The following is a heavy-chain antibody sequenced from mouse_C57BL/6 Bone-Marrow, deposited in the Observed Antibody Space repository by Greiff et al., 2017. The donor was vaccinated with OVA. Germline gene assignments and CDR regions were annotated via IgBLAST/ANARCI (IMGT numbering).Heavy chain of an antibody. J-gene: IGHJ2*01. CDR1: GFTFSSYT. CDR2: ISGGGGNT. D-gene: IGHD1-1*02. V-gene: IGHV5-9*01. Sequence: EVQRVESGGGLVKPGGSLKLSCAASGFTFSSYTMSWVRQTPEKRLEWVATISGGGGNTYYPDSVKGRFTISRDNAKNTLYLQMSSLRSEDTALYYCARRWFDYWGQGTTLTVSS. CDR3: ARRWFDY.